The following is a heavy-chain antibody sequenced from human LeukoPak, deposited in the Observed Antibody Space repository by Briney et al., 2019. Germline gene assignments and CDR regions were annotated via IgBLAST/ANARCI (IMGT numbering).Heavy chain of an antibody. V-gene: IGHV4-39*07. CDR3: ARATGYSYGRPFDY. Sequence: SETLSLTCTVSGGSISSSSYYWGWIRQPPGKELEWIGSIYYSGSTYYNPSLKSRVTISVDTSKNQFSLKLTSVTAADTAVYYCARATGYSYGRPFDYWGQGTLVTVSS. J-gene: IGHJ4*02. CDR2: IYYSGST. D-gene: IGHD5-18*01. CDR1: GGSISSSSYY.